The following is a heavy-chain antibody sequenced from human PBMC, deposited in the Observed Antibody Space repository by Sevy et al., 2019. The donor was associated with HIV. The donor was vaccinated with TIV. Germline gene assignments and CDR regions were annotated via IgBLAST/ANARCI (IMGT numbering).Heavy chain of an antibody. J-gene: IGHJ3*02. D-gene: IGHD3-10*01. CDR3: ARAEWFGELLADLVSDAFDI. CDR2: ISSSSSTI. V-gene: IGHV3-48*02. CDR1: GFTFSSYS. Sequence: GGSLRLSCAASGFTFSSYSMNWVRQAPGKGLEWVSYISSSSSTIYYADSVKGRFTISRDNAKNSLYLQMNSLRDEDTAVYYCARAEWFGELLADLVSDAFDIWGQGTMVTVSS.